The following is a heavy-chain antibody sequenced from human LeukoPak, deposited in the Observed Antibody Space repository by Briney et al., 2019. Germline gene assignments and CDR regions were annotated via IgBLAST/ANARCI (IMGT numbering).Heavy chain of an antibody. D-gene: IGHD3-3*01. J-gene: IGHJ4*02. Sequence: SGGSLRLSCAASGFTFSSYAMSWLRQAPGKGLEYVSAISNNGRSTYYANSVKGRFTISRDNSKNTLYLQMGSLRAEDMAVYYCARVAYDFWSAYLHWGQGTLVTVSS. CDR1: GFTFSSYA. V-gene: IGHV3-64*01. CDR3: ARVAYDFWSAYLH. CDR2: ISNNGRST.